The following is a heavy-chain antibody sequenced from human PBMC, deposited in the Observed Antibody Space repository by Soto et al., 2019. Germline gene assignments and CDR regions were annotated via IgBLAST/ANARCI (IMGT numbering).Heavy chain of an antibody. D-gene: IGHD2-8*02. V-gene: IGHV1-18*01. J-gene: IGHJ3*02. Sequence: QVQLVQSGAEVKKPGASVKVSCKASGYTFTSYGISWVRQAPGQGLEWMGWISAYNSNTNYAQKLQVRVTMTKDTAKSTAYMELGSLRSDSTAVFYCAREHFGGVDTFDIWGQGTMVTVSS. CDR3: AREHFGGVDTFDI. CDR1: GYTFTSYG. CDR2: ISAYNSNT.